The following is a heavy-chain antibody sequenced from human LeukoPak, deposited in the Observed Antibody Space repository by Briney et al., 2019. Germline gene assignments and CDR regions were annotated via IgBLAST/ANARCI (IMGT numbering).Heavy chain of an antibody. CDR2: ISKSGGTR. CDR3: ARAFGSGYFDY. J-gene: IGHJ4*02. V-gene: IGHV3-48*03. Sequence: PGGSLRLSCAASGFTFSSYEMNWVRQAPGKGLEWVSYISKSGGTRYYADSLKGRFTISRDNAKNSLHLQMNSLRAEDTAVYYCARAFGSGYFDYWGQGTLVTVSS. D-gene: IGHD3-10*01. CDR1: GFTFSSYE.